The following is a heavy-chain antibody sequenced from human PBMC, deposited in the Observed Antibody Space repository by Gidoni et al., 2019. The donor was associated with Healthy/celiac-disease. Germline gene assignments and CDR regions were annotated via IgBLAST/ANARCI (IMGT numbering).Heavy chain of an antibody. V-gene: IGHV3-30*02. Sequence: QVQLVESGGGVVQPGGSLRLSCAASGFTFSSYGMHWVRQAPGKGLEWVAFIRYDGSNKYYADSVKGRFTISRDNFKNTLYLQMNSLRVEDTAVYYCAKGSGWPPDAFDIWGQGTMVTVSS. CDR3: AKGSGWPPDAFDI. D-gene: IGHD2-15*01. J-gene: IGHJ3*02. CDR1: GFTFSSYG. CDR2: IRYDGSNK.